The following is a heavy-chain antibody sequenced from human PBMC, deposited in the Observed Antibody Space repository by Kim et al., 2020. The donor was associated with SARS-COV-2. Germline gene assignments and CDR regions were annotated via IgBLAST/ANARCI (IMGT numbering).Heavy chain of an antibody. CDR3: ARDRGNNWFDP. CDR1: GGSISSYY. J-gene: IGHJ5*02. Sequence: SETLSLTCTVSGGSISSYYWSWIRQPPGKGLEWIGYIYYSGSTNYNPSLKSRVTISVDTSKNQFSLKLSSVTAADTAVYYCARDRGNNWFDPWGQGTLVTVSS. V-gene: IGHV4-59*01. CDR2: IYYSGST. D-gene: IGHD3-10*01.